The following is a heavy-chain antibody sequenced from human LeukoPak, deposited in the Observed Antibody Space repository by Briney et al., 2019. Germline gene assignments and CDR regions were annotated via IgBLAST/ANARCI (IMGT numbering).Heavy chain of an antibody. CDR3: ARDNPPDY. V-gene: IGHV3-7*03. J-gene: IGHJ4*02. Sequence: GGFLRLSCVASGFTFSSSWMSWVRQAPGKGLEWVANIKQDGSEKSYVESVRGRFTISRDNAKNSLYLQLNSLRAEDTALYYCARDNPPDYWGQGTLVTVSS. CDR2: IKQDGSEK. CDR1: GFTFSSSW.